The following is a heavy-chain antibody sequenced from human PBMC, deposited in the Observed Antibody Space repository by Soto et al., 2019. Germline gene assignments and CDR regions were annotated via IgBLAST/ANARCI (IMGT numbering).Heavy chain of an antibody. J-gene: IGHJ4*02. CDR1: GGSFSGYY. CDR2: INHSGST. Sequence: QVQLQQWGAGLLKPSETLSLTCAVYGGSFSGYYWNWIRQPPGKGLEWIGEINHSGSTNYNPSLTSRVTISVDTSKNQFSLKLSSVTAADTAVYYCARGWGRIFDSWGQGTLVTVSS. V-gene: IGHV4-34*01. CDR3: ARGWGRIFDS. D-gene: IGHD7-27*01.